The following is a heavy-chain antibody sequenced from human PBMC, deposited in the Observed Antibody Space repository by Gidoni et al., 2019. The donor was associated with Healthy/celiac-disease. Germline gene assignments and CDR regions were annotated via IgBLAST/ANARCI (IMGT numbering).Heavy chain of an antibody. J-gene: IGHJ4*02. V-gene: IGHV3-23*01. Sequence: EVQLLESGGGLVQPGGSLRLSCAASGFPFSSYARSWVRQAPGKGLGWYSAISGIGGSTYYADSVKGRFTISRDNSKNTLYLQMNSLRAEDTAVYYCAKDRRGGSYLFDYWGQGTLVTVSS. CDR2: ISGIGGST. CDR3: AKDRRGGSYLFDY. CDR1: GFPFSSYA. D-gene: IGHD1-26*01.